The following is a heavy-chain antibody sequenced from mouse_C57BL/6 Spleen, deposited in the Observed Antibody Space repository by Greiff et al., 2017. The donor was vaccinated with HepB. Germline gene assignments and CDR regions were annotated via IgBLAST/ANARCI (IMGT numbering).Heavy chain of an antibody. CDR2: ISDGGSYT. V-gene: IGHV5-4*01. J-gene: IGHJ3*01. D-gene: IGHD2-12*01. CDR3: AGDYDGFAY. Sequence: EVKLVESGGGLVKPGGSLKLSCAASGFTFSSYAMSWVRQTPEKRLEWVATISDGGSYTYYPDNVKGRYTISRDNAQNNLYLQMSHLKSEDTAMYYCAGDYDGFAYWGQGTLVTVSA. CDR1: GFTFSSYA.